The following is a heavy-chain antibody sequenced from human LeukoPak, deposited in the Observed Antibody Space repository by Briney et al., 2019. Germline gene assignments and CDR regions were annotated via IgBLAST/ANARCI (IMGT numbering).Heavy chain of an antibody. CDR1: GFTFGSYA. D-gene: IGHD3-22*01. Sequence: GGSLRLSYAASGFTFGSYAMSWVRQAPGKGLEWVSAISGSGGSTYYADSVKGRFTISRDNSKNTLYLQMNSLRAEDTAVYYCAKGYGSGHYDYWGQGTLVTVSS. CDR2: ISGSGGST. CDR3: AKGYGSGHYDY. V-gene: IGHV3-23*01. J-gene: IGHJ4*02.